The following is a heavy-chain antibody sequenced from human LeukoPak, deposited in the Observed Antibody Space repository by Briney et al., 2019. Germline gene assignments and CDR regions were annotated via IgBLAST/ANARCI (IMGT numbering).Heavy chain of an antibody. D-gene: IGHD6-6*01. CDR3: ARHSSPYYFDY. CDR1: GFTFSSYG. J-gene: IGHJ4*02. V-gene: IGHV3-33*01. Sequence: GGSLRLSCAASGFTFSSYGMHWVRQAPGKGLEWVAVIWYDGSNKYYADPVKGRFTISRDNSKNTLYLQMNSLRAEDTAVCYCARHSSPYYFDYWGQGTLVTVSS. CDR2: IWYDGSNK.